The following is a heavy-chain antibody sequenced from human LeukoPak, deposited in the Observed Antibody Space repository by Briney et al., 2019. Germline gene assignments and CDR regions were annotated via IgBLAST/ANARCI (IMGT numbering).Heavy chain of an antibody. CDR2: ISGSGGST. Sequence: QPGGSLRLSCAAPGFTFSSYGMHWVRQAPGKGLEWVSAISGSGGSTYYADSVKGRFTISRDNSKNTLYLQMNSLRAEDTAVYYCAKEWVVGATMDYYYYMDVWGKGTTVTVSS. V-gene: IGHV3-23*01. J-gene: IGHJ6*03. D-gene: IGHD1-26*01. CDR3: AKEWVVGATMDYYYYMDV. CDR1: GFTFSSYG.